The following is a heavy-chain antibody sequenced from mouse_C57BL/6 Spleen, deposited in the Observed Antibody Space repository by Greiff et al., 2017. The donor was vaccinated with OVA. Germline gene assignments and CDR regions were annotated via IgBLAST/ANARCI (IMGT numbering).Heavy chain of an antibody. CDR3: ARSGAYYSNYDYFDY. D-gene: IGHD2-5*01. Sequence: EVKLQESGPELVKPGASVKISCKASGYSFTGYYMNWVKQSPEKSLEWIGEINPSTGGTTYNQKFKAKATLTVDKSSSTAYMQLKSLTSEDSAVYYCARSGAYYSNYDYFDYWGQGTTLTVSS. J-gene: IGHJ2*01. V-gene: IGHV1-42*01. CDR1: GYSFTGYY. CDR2: INPSTGGT.